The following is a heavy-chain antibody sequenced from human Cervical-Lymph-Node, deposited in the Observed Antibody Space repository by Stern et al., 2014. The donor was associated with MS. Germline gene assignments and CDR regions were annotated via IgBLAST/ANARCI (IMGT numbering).Heavy chain of an antibody. J-gene: IGHJ4*02. CDR2: IYYSGFT. Sequence: QLQLQESGPGLVKPSETLSLTCTVSGGSISSSTYYWAWIRQPPGKGLEWIGNIYYSGFTYYNPSLKSRVTISVDMSKNQFSLKLSSVTAAETAIYYCARHDSVPRPSQLYSARDRGPGYFDYWGQGTLVTVSS. V-gene: IGHV4-39*01. CDR3: ARHDSVPRPSQLYSARDRGPGYFDY. CDR1: GGSISSSTYY. D-gene: IGHD1-26*01.